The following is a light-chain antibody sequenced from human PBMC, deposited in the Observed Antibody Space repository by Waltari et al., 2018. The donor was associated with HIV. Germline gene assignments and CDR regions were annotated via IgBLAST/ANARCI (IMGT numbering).Light chain of an antibody. CDR1: PSIRNS. CDR3: HQYHRSRT. CDR2: QAS. V-gene: IGKV1-5*03. J-gene: IGKJ1*01. Sequence: DIQMTQSPSPLSSSLGDRVTITCRASPSIRNSFAWYQQKPGKAPKRLIFQASTLESGVPSRFSGSGSGKEFTLTISSLQSDDFATYYCHQYHRSRTFGQGTKV.